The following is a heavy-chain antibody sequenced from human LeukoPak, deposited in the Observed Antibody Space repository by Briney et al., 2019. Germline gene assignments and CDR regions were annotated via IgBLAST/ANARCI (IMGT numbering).Heavy chain of an antibody. CDR2: IYYSGST. Sequence: SQTLSLTCTVSGGSISSGDYYWSWIRQPPGKGLEWIGYIYYSGSTYYNPSLKSRVTISVDTSKNQFSLKLSSVTAADTAVYYCARLYCSGGSCYSYYYYYMDVWGKGTTVSVSS. J-gene: IGHJ6*03. CDR1: GGSISSGDYY. D-gene: IGHD2-15*01. CDR3: ARLYCSGGSCYSYYYYYMDV. V-gene: IGHV4-30-4*08.